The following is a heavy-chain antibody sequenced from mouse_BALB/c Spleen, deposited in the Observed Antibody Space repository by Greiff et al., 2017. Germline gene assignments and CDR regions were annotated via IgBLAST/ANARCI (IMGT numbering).Heavy chain of an antibody. CDR3: ARSETYYYAMDY. Sequence: VQLQESGAELVRPGSSVKISCKASGYAFSSYWMNWVKQRPGQGLEWIGQIYPGDGDTNYNGKFKGKATLTADKSSSTAYMQLSSLTSEDSAVYFCARSETYYYAMDYWGQGTSVTVSS. J-gene: IGHJ4*01. V-gene: IGHV1-80*01. CDR1: GYAFSSYW. CDR2: IYPGDGDT.